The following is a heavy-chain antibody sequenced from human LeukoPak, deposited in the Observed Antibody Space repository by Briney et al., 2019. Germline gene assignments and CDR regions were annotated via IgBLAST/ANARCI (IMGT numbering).Heavy chain of an antibody. CDR3: ARGQTVGISYFQH. J-gene: IGHJ1*01. CDR1: GGSISSSSYY. Sequence: PSETLSLTCTVSGGSISSSSYYWGWIRQPPGKGLEWIGSIYYSGSTYYNPSLKSRVTISVDTSKNQFSLKLSSVTAADTAVYYCARGQTVGISYFQHWGQGTLVTVSS. V-gene: IGHV4-39*07. CDR2: IYYSGST. D-gene: IGHD2-15*01.